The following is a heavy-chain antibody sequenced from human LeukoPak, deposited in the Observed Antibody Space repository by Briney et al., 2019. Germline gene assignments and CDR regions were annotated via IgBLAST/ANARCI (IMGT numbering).Heavy chain of an antibody. V-gene: IGHV3-30-3*01. CDR1: GFTFSSYS. CDR2: ISYDGSSK. D-gene: IGHD5-24*01. J-gene: IGHJ4*02. Sequence: GGSLRLSCAASGFTFSSYSMHWVRQAPGKGLEWLSVISYDGSSKYFADSVKGRFTISRDNSENTLYLQMNSLRAEDTAVYYCAKDLIVSGTATILDYWGQGTLVTVSS. CDR3: AKDLIVSGTATILDY.